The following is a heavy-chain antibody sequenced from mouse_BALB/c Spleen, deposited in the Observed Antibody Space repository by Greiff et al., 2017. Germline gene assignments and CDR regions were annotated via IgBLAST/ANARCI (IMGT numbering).Heavy chain of an antibody. Sequence: DVKLQESGPELVKPGASVKISCKASGYSFTGYFMNWVMQSHGKSLEWIGRINPYNGDTFYNQKFKGKATLTVDKSSSTAHMELRSLASEDSAVYYCARSGVGDYWGQGTTLTVSS. V-gene: IGHV1-20*02. CDR2: INPYNGDT. D-gene: IGHD1-1*02. CDR1: GYSFTGYF. CDR3: ARSGVGDY. J-gene: IGHJ2*01.